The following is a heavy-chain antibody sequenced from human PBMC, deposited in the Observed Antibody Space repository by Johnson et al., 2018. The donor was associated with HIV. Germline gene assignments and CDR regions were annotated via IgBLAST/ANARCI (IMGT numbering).Heavy chain of an antibody. J-gene: IGHJ3*02. Sequence: VQLVESGGGLVQPGGSLRLSCAASGFTFSTYDMHWVRQAPGKGLEWVSGINWNGGSTYYADSVKGRFTISRDNSKNTLYLQMNSLRAEDTAVYYCARDPSPIVGATYAFDIWGQGTMVTVSS. CDR3: ARDPSPIVGATYAFDI. V-gene: IGHV3-23*04. CDR2: INWNGGST. D-gene: IGHD1-26*01. CDR1: GFTFSTYD.